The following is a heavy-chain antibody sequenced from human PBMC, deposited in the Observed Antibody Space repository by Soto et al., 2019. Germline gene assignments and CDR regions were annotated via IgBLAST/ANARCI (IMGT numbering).Heavy chain of an antibody. CDR3: ARESLAVAGLANYYYGMEV. V-gene: IGHV1-18*04. CDR2: ISAYNGNT. J-gene: IGHJ6*02. D-gene: IGHD6-13*01. Sequence: ASVKVSCKASGYTFTSYGISWVRQAPGQGLEWMGWISAYNGNTNYAQKLQGRVTMTTDTSTSTAYMELRSLRSDDTAVYYCARESLAVAGLANYYYGMEVWGQGTPVTAS. CDR1: GYTFTSYG.